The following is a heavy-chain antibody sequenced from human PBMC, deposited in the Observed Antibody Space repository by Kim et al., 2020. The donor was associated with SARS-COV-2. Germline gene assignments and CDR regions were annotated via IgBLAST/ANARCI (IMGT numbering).Heavy chain of an antibody. CDR2: INPNSGGT. V-gene: IGHV1-2*06. J-gene: IGHJ5*02. CDR3: AREVPRLLWFGELLLRFDP. D-gene: IGHD3-10*01. CDR1: GYTFTGYY. Sequence: ASVKVSCKASGYTFTGYYMPCVGQAPGQGLEWMGRINPNSGGTNYAQKCQGRVTMTRDTSISTAYMELSRLRSDDTAVYYCAREVPRLLWFGELLLRFDPWGQGTLVTVSS.